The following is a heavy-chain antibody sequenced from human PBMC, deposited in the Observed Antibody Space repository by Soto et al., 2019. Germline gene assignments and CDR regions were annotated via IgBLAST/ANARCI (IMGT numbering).Heavy chain of an antibody. Sequence: EVQLVESGGGLVQPGRSLRLSCTASGFTFGDYTMSWFRQAPGKGLEWVGFIRSNAYGGTTEYAASVKGRFTISRDDFKSIAYLQMNSLKTEDTAMYYCARLTTDIVVVVAANYWGQGTLVTVSS. CDR3: ARLTTDIVVVVAANY. D-gene: IGHD2-15*01. CDR1: GFTFGDYT. V-gene: IGHV3-49*03. CDR2: IRSNAYGGTT. J-gene: IGHJ4*02.